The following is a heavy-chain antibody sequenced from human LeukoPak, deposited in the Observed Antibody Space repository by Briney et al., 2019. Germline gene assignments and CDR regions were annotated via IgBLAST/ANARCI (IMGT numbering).Heavy chain of an antibody. J-gene: IGHJ4*02. V-gene: IGHV4-4*07. CDR1: GGSFSGYY. D-gene: IGHD2-2*02. Sequence: SETLSLTCAVYGGSFSGYYWSWIRQPAGKGLEWIGRIYSSGTTNYNPSLRSRVSMSVDTSKNQFSLKLSSVIAADTAVYYCAREGGYCNSGYCYISLDYWGQGALLTVSS. CDR3: AREGGYCNSGYCYISLDY. CDR2: IYSSGTT.